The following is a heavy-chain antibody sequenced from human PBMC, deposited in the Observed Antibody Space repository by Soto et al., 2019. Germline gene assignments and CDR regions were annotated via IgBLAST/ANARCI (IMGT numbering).Heavy chain of an antibody. CDR1: GFTFSSYV. J-gene: IGHJ6*03. Sequence: GGSLRLSCAASGFTFSSYVMHWVRQAPGKGLEWVAVIWYDGSNKYYADSVKGRFTISRDNSKNTLYLQMNSLRAEDTAVYYCARDYDFWSGYSTAYYMDVWGKGTTVTVSS. D-gene: IGHD3-3*01. CDR2: IWYDGSNK. CDR3: ARDYDFWSGYSTAYYMDV. V-gene: IGHV3-33*01.